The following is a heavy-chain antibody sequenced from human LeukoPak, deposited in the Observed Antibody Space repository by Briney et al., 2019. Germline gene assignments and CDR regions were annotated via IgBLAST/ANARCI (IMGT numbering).Heavy chain of an antibody. Sequence: GGSLRLSCAASGFTFSSYGMSWVRQAPGKGLEWVSAISGSGGSTYYADSVKGRFTISRDNCKKTRYLQMNSLRAEDTAVYYCAKGTLPRKFDYWGQGTLVTVSS. CDR2: ISGSGGST. J-gene: IGHJ4*02. D-gene: IGHD1-26*01. CDR3: AKGTLPRKFDY. V-gene: IGHV3-23*01. CDR1: GFTFSSYG.